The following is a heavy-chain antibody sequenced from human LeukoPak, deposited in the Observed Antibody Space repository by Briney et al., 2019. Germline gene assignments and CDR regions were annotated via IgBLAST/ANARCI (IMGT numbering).Heavy chain of an antibody. CDR1: GYTFTNYA. D-gene: IGHD2-15*01. CDR3: AEGFVAATPVPLSW. Sequence: GASVKVSCKASGYTFTNYAMNWVRQAPGQGLEWMGWINTNTGNPTYAQGFTGRFVSSLDTSVSTAYLQISSLKAEDTAVYYCAEGFVAATPVPLSWWGQGTLVTVSS. V-gene: IGHV7-4-1*02. J-gene: IGHJ4*02. CDR2: INTNTGNP.